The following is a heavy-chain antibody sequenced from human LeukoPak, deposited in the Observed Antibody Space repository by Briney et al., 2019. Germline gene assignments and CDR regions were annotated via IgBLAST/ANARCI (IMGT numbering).Heavy chain of an antibody. J-gene: IGHJ3*02. CDR1: GFTFSSNG. Sequence: GGSLRLSCAASGFTFSSNGMHWVRQAPGKGLEGLAVISYDGSNKYYADSVKGRFTISRDNSKNTLYLQMNSLRAEDTAVYYCAKPALPSQDAFDIWGQGTMVTVSS. D-gene: IGHD2-2*01. CDR2: ISYDGSNK. CDR3: AKPALPSQDAFDI. V-gene: IGHV3-30*18.